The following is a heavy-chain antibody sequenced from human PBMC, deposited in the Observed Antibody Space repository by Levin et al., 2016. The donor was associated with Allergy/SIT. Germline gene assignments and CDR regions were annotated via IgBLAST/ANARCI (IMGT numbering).Heavy chain of an antibody. CDR3: AREDRGYSSSQLDY. D-gene: IGHD6-13*01. V-gene: IGHV1-2*02. Sequence: ASVKVSCKASGYTFSDHYMHWVRQAPGQGLEWMGWITPNNGDTNSAQTFQGRVTMTRDTSISTAYMELSSLRSDDTAVYYCAREDRGYSSSQLDYWGQGTLVTVSS. CDR2: ITPNNGDT. J-gene: IGHJ4*02. CDR1: GYTFSDHY.